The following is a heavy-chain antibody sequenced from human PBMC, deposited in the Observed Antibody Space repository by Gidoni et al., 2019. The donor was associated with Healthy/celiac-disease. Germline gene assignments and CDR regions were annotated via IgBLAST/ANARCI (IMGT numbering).Heavy chain of an antibody. V-gene: IGHV1-8*01. CDR2: MNPNSGNT. Sequence: QVQLVQSGAEVKKPGASVKVSCKASGYTFTSYDINWVRQATGQGLEWMGWMNPNSGNTGYAQKFQGRVTMTRNTSISTAYMELSSLRSEDTAVYYCARSNLSLGSGWIPYYYYYGMDVWGQGTTVTVSS. D-gene: IGHD6-19*01. CDR3: ARSNLSLGSGWIPYYYYYGMDV. J-gene: IGHJ6*02. CDR1: GYTFTSYD.